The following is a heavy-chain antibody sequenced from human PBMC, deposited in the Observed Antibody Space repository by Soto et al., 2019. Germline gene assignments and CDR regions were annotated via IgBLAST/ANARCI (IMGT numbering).Heavy chain of an antibody. CDR2: IYSGGST. J-gene: IGHJ6*02. V-gene: IGHV3-53*02. CDR1: GFTVSSNY. D-gene: IGHD5-18*01. CDR3: ARDGLDSYWHYYYYGMDV. Sequence: EVQLVETGGGLIQPGGSLRLSCAASGFTVSSNYMSWVRQAPGKGLEWVSVIYSGGSTYYADSVKGRFTISRDNSKNTLYLQMNSLRAEDTAVYYCARDGLDSYWHYYYYGMDVLGQGTTVTLSS.